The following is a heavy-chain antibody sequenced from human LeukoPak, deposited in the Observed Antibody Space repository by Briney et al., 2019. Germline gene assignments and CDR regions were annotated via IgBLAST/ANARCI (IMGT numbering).Heavy chain of an antibody. J-gene: IGHJ6*02. Sequence: KPSETLSLTCTVSGGSISSSSYYWGWIRQPPGKGLEWIGSIYYSGSTYNNPSLKSRVTISVDTSKNQISLKLSSVTAADTAVYYCARHKMGYYYYGMDVWGQGTTVTVSS. CDR2: IYYSGST. CDR1: GGSISSSSYY. V-gene: IGHV4-39*01. D-gene: IGHD2-8*01. CDR3: ARHKMGYYYYGMDV.